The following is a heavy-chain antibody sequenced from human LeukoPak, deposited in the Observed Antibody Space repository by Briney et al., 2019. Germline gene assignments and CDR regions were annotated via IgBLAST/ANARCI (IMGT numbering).Heavy chain of an antibody. D-gene: IGHD2-2*01. CDR1: GFTFSSYG. J-gene: IGHJ6*03. V-gene: IGHV3-30*03. Sequence: PGGSLRLSCAASGFTFSSYGMHWVRQAPGKGLEWVAVISYDGSNKYYTDSVKGRFTISRDNSKNTLYLQMNSLRAEDTAIYYCARDRGVVIPAAGYYYYMDVWGKRTTVTVSS. CDR3: ARDRGVVIPAAGYYYYMDV. CDR2: ISYDGSNK.